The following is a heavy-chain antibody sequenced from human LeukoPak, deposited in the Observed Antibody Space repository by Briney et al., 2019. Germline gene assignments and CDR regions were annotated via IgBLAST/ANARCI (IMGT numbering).Heavy chain of an antibody. D-gene: IGHD6-19*01. CDR1: GYTFTSYA. CDR2: INAGSGNT. CDR3: ARQISSGWPRAEYFQH. Sequence: ASVKVSCKASGYTFTSYAMHWVRQAPGQRLGWMGWINAGSGNTKYSQKFQGRVTITRDTSASTAYMELSSLRSEDTAVYYCARQISSGWPRAEYFQHWGQGTLVTVSS. V-gene: IGHV1-3*01. J-gene: IGHJ1*01.